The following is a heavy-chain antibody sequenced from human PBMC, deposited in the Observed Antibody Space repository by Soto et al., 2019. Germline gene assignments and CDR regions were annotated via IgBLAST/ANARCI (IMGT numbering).Heavy chain of an antibody. J-gene: IGHJ6*02. CDR1: GYTFTGYY. V-gene: IGHV1-2*02. Sequence: GDSVKVSCKASGYTFTGYYVHWVRQAPGQGLEWMGWINPNSGDTYLAQRFQGRVTMNRDTSIGTAYMELRGLTSDDTAEYYCAKGGAIVAAGTRVYLYNAMDVWGQGPTVTVSS. CDR2: INPNSGDT. D-gene: IGHD1-26*01. CDR3: AKGGAIVAAGTRVYLYNAMDV.